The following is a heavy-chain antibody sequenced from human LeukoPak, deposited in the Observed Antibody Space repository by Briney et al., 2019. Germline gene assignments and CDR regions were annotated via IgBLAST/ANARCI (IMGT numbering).Heavy chain of an antibody. CDR1: GGSVNSYY. D-gene: IGHD3-10*01. Sequence: SETLSLTCTVSGGSVNSYYWSWMRQPPGKGLEWIGHISSSASTNYNPSLETRVTISIATSQNQFSLKLSSVTAADTAVYYCARGDTIWEFGAFDIWGHGTMAIVSS. CDR2: ISSSAST. J-gene: IGHJ3*02. V-gene: IGHV4-59*02. CDR3: ARGDTIWEFGAFDI.